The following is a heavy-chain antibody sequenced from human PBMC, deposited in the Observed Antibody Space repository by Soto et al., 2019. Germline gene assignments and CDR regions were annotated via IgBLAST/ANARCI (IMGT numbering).Heavy chain of an antibody. Sequence: RASVKVSCKASGGTFSSYAISWVRQAPGQGLEWMGGIIPIFGTANYAQKFQGRVTITADESTSTAYMELSSLRSEDTAVYYCARPGGDFWSGYAPNYYYGMDVWGQGTTVTVSS. V-gene: IGHV1-69*13. D-gene: IGHD3-3*01. CDR1: GGTFSSYA. J-gene: IGHJ6*02. CDR2: IIPIFGTA. CDR3: ARPGGDFWSGYAPNYYYGMDV.